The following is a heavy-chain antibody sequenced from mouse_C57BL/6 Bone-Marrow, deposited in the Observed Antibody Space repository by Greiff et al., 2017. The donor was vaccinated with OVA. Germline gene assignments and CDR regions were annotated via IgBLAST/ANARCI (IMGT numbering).Heavy chain of an antibody. Sequence: VQLQESGAELVRPGASVTLSCKASGYTFTDYEMHWVKQTPVHGLEWIGAIDPETGGTAYNQKFKGKAILTADKSSSTAYKELRSLTSEDSAVYYCTRRGLYGNLYAMDYWGQGTSVTVSS. CDR1: GYTFTDYE. CDR3: TRRGLYGNLYAMDY. V-gene: IGHV1-15*01. J-gene: IGHJ4*01. CDR2: IDPETGGT. D-gene: IGHD2-1*01.